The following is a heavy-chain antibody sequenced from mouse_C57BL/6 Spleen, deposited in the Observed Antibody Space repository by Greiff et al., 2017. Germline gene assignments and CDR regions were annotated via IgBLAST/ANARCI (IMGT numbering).Heavy chain of an antibody. J-gene: IGHJ3*01. CDR3: ARGGSPAWFAY. CDR1: GFTFSSYA. CDR2: ISDGGSYT. V-gene: IGHV5-4*03. D-gene: IGHD1-1*02. Sequence: VKLVESGGGLVKPGGSLKLSCAASGFTFSSYAMSWVRQTPEKRLEWVATISDGGSYTYYPDNVKGRFTISRDNAKNNLYLQMSHLKSEDTAMYYCARGGSPAWFAYWGQGTLVTVSA.